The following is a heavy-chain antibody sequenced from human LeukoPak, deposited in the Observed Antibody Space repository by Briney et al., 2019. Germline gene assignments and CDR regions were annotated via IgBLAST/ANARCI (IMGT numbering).Heavy chain of an antibody. Sequence: SETLSLTCTVSGGSISSYYWSWIRQPPGKGLEWIGCLYYSGSTNYNPSLKSRVTISVDTSKNQFSLKLTSVTAADTAVYYCARSNDPNGGYRRPFNYWGQGTLVTVSS. J-gene: IGHJ4*02. D-gene: IGHD2-8*01. CDR3: ARSNDPNGGYRRPFNY. CDR2: LYYSGST. CDR1: GGSISSYY. V-gene: IGHV4-59*01.